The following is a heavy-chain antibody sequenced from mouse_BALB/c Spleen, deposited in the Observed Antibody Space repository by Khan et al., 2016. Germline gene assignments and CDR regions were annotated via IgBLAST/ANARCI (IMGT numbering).Heavy chain of an antibody. Sequence: LVKTGASVKISCKASGYSFTGYYIHWVKQSHGQGLEWIGYISCYNGATNYNPKFRGKATFTVDTSSSTAYMQFNSLTSEDSAVYDCARGDYDGYYAMDYWGQGTSVTVSS. CDR1: GYSFTGYY. D-gene: IGHD2-4*01. CDR2: ISCYNGAT. CDR3: ARGDYDGYYAMDY. J-gene: IGHJ4*01. V-gene: IGHV1S34*01.